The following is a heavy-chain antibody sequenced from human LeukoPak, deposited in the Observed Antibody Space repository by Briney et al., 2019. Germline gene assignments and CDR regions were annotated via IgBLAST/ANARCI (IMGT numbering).Heavy chain of an antibody. CDR3: ARGGNYGDYDGYFDY. CDR2: IYSSGST. Sequence: SETLSRTGSGYAVTIRSIYWSWIRQAPGKALEWIGYIYSSGSTNHKPSLRSRVTISVDTSKNQSHLKLSSVTGADTAVYYCARGGNYGDYDGYFDYRGQGTLVTVSS. V-gene: IGHV4-59*08. J-gene: IGHJ4*02. CDR1: AVTIRSIY. D-gene: IGHD4-17*01.